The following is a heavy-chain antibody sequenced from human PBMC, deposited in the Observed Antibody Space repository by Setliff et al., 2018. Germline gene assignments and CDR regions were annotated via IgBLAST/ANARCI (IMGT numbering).Heavy chain of an antibody. D-gene: IGHD3-3*01. CDR2: IYYSGGT. J-gene: IGHJ4*02. CDR1: GGSISSSSYY. V-gene: IGHV4-39*07. CDR3: ARDRITIFGVVIPFDY. Sequence: SETLSLTCTVSGGSISSSSYYWGWIRQPPGKGLEWIGSIYYSGGTYYNPSLKSRVTISVDTSKNQFSLKLSSVTAADTAVYYCARDRITIFGVVIPFDYWGQGTLVTVSS.